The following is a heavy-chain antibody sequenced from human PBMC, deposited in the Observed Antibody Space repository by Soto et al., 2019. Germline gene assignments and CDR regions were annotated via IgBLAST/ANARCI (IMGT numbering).Heavy chain of an antibody. CDR1: GYSFTSYW. CDR3: ARRGDGYNYNLDY. J-gene: IGHJ4*02. CDR2: IDPSDSYT. V-gene: IGHV5-10-1*01. Sequence: PGESLKISCKGSGYSFTSYWISWVRQMPGKGLEWMGRIDPSDSYTNYSPSFQGHVTISADKSISTAYLQWSSLKASDTAMYYCARRGDGYNYNLDYWGQGTLVTVSS. D-gene: IGHD5-12*01.